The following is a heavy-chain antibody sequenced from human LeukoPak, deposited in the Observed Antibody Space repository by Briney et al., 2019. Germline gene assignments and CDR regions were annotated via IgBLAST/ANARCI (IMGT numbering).Heavy chain of an antibody. CDR3: AKDRPMTTVTQRVP. CDR1: GGSISSSSYY. Sequence: SETLSLTCTVSGGSISSSSYYWGWIRQPPGKGLEWIGSIYYSGSTYYNPSLKSRVTISVDTSKNQFSLKLSSVTAADTAVYYCAKDRPMTTVTQRVPWGQGTLVTVSS. V-gene: IGHV4-39*07. J-gene: IGHJ5*02. CDR2: IYYSGST. D-gene: IGHD4-11*01.